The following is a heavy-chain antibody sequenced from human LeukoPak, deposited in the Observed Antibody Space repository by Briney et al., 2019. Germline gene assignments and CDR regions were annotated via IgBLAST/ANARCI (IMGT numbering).Heavy chain of an antibody. D-gene: IGHD3-22*01. V-gene: IGHV1-69*05. Sequence: ASVKVSCKASRGTFRSYAMSWVRQAPGHELEWMGGIIPILATANYVQKIKGRVTITTDESTSTAYMELNSVRSEDTAVYYCATGLPTDYYDSSGYYGRPFDYWGQGTLVTVSS. CDR3: ATGLPTDYYDSSGYYGRPFDY. CDR1: RGTFRSYA. J-gene: IGHJ4*02. CDR2: IIPILATA.